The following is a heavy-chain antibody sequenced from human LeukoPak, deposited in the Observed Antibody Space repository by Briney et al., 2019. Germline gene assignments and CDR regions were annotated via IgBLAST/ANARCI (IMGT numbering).Heavy chain of an antibody. D-gene: IGHD6-13*01. Sequence: GGSLRLSCAASGFTFNHHVMHWVRQAPGKGLEWVAVISYDGSNKYYADSVKGRFTISRDNAKNSLYLQMNSLRAEDTAVYYCARDGQQQDAFDIWGQGTMVTVSS. CDR2: ISYDGSNK. CDR1: GFTFNHHV. J-gene: IGHJ3*02. CDR3: ARDGQQQDAFDI. V-gene: IGHV3-30-3*01.